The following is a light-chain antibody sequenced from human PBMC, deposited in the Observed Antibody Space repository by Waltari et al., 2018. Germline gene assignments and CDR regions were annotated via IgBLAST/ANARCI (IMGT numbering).Light chain of an antibody. CDR2: GAS. CDR3: QQYSDWIA. Sequence: EIVITQSPASLSVSPGERATLSCTASQTVTNDLAWYQQKPGQAPKLRIFGASTRATGVPARFSGSGSGTEFTLTIGSVQSEDFAVYYGQQYSDWIAFGGGTKVDLK. V-gene: IGKV3-15*01. J-gene: IGKJ4*01. CDR1: QTVTND.